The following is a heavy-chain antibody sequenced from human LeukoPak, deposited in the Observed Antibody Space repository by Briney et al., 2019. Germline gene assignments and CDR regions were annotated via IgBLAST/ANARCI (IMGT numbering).Heavy chain of an antibody. D-gene: IGHD2/OR15-2a*01. CDR3: ARGSPSYAQWHFDL. V-gene: IGHV4-39*07. CDR1: GGSISSSSYY. J-gene: IGHJ2*01. Sequence: KPSETLSLTCTVSGGSISSSSYYWGWIRQPPGKGLEWIGSIYYSGSTYYNPSLKSRVTISVDTSKNQFSLKLSSVTAADTAVYYCARGSPSYAQWHFDLWGRGTLVTVSS. CDR2: IYYSGST.